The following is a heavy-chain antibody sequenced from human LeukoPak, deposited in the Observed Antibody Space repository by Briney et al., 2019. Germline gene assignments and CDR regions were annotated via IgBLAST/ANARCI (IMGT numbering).Heavy chain of an antibody. D-gene: IGHD2-15*01. J-gene: IGHJ6*02. Sequence: SGGSPRLSCAASGFTFSSYWMHWVRQAPGKGLVWVSRLDSDGSTTNYADSVKGRFTISRDNAKNTLYLQMNSLRAEDTAVYYCGRRCTGGSCSQYGMDVWGQGTTVTVSS. CDR1: GFTFSSYW. CDR3: GRRCTGGSCSQYGMDV. V-gene: IGHV3-74*01. CDR2: LDSDGSTT.